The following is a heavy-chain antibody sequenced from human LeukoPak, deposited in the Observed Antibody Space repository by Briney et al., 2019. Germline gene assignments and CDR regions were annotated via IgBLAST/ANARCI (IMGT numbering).Heavy chain of an antibody. J-gene: IGHJ5*02. D-gene: IGHD3-16*01. V-gene: IGHV1-18*01. CDR3: ARDRGSEDWGGNWFDP. CDR2: ISAYNGNT. Sequence: RRASVKVSCKASGYTFTSYAMNWVRQAPGQGLEWMGWISAYNGNTNYAQKLQGRVTMTTDTSTSTAYMELRSLRSDDTAVYYCARDRGSEDWGGNWFDPWGQGTLVTVSS. CDR1: GYTFTSYA.